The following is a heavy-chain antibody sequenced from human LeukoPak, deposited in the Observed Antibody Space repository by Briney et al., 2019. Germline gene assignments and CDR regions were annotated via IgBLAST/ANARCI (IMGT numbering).Heavy chain of an antibody. V-gene: IGHV3-23*01. D-gene: IGHD3-9*01. CDR3: AKWGDYDVLTGYYVPDY. CDR2: ILGSGGST. CDR1: GFTFSNYA. Sequence: TGGSLRLSCAASGFTFSNYAMSWVRQAPGKGLEWVSAILGSGGSTYYADSVKGRFTVSRDNSESTLYLQMNSLRAEDTALYYCAKWGDYDVLTGYYVPDYWGQGTLVTVSS. J-gene: IGHJ4*02.